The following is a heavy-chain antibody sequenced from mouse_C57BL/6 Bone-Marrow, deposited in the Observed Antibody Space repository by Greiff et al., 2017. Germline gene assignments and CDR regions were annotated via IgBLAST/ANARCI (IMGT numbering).Heavy chain of an antibody. CDR2: IDPSDSYT. CDR1: GYTFTSYW. CDR3: ARWGGYPWYFDV. D-gene: IGHD2-2*01. V-gene: IGHV1-59*01. J-gene: IGHJ1*03. Sequence: VQLQQSGAELVRPGTSVKLSCKASGYTFTSYWMHWVKQRPGQGLEWIGVIDPSDSYTNYNQKFKGKATLTVDTSSSTAYMQLSSLTSEDSAVYYCARWGGYPWYFDVWGTGTTVTVSS.